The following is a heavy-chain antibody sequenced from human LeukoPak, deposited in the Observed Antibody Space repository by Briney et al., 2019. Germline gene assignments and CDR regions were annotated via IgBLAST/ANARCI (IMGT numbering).Heavy chain of an antibody. Sequence: SETLSLTCTVSGGSISSSSYYWGWIRQPPGKGLEWIGSIYYSGSTYYNPSLKSRVTISVDTSKNQFSLKLSSVTAADTAVYYCASLYYYDSSGYGAFDIWGQGTMVTVSS. D-gene: IGHD3-22*01. CDR1: GGSISSSSYY. CDR2: IYYSGST. CDR3: ASLYYYDSSGYGAFDI. J-gene: IGHJ3*02. V-gene: IGHV4-39*01.